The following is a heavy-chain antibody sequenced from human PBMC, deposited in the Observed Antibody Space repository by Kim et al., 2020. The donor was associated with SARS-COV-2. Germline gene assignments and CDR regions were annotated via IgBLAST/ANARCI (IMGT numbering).Heavy chain of an antibody. J-gene: IGHJ6*02. CDR3: ARDMLISGSTLAPDYYYYGMDA. CDR2: IYSGGST. V-gene: IGHV3-66*01. D-gene: IGHD1-26*01. Sequence: GGSLRLSCAASGFTVSSNYMSWVRQAPGKGLEWVSVIYSGGSTYYADSVKGRFTISRDNSKNTLYLQMNSLGAEDTAVYYCARDMLISGSTLAPDYYYYGMDAGGQGTTVTVAS. CDR1: GFTVSSNY.